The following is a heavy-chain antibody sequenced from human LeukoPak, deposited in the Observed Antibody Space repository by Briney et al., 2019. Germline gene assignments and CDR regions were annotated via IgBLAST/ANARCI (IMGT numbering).Heavy chain of an antibody. CDR3: ARSDWSSGSCYWTLGEEWFHP. CDR1: GYTFTGYY. CDR2: INPNSGGT. Sequence: ASVKVSCKASGYTFTGYYMHWVRQAPGQGLEWMGRINPNSGGTNYAQKFQGRVTMTRDTSISTAYMELSRLRSDDTAVYYCARSDWSSGSCYWTLGEEWFHPWRQGTLLPVSS. J-gene: IGHJ5*02. V-gene: IGHV1-2*06. D-gene: IGHD2-15*01.